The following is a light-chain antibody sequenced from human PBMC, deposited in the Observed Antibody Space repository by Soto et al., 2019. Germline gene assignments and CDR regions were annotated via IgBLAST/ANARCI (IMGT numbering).Light chain of an antibody. CDR3: CSYASSSTWV. V-gene: IGLV2-23*02. Sequence: QSALTQPASVSGSPGQSITISCTGTSNDVGSYNLVSWYLQHPGKAPKLMIYEVSKRPSGVSNRFSGSKSGNTASLTISGLQAEDEADYYCCSYASSSTWVFGGGTKVTVL. CDR2: EVS. CDR1: SNDVGSYNL. J-gene: IGLJ3*02.